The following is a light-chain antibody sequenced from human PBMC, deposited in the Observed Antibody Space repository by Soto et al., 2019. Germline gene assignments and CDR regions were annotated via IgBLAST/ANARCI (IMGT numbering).Light chain of an antibody. CDR1: SGHSSYI. J-gene: IGLJ3*02. Sequence: QPVLTQSSSASASLGSSVKLTCTLSSGHSSYIIAWHQQQPGKAPRYLMKLEGSGSYNKGSGVPDRFSGSSSGADCYLTIGYLQFEDEAYYSCVTWDSNSWVFGGGTKVTVL. V-gene: IGLV4-60*02. CDR3: VTWDSNSWV. CDR2: LEGSGSY.